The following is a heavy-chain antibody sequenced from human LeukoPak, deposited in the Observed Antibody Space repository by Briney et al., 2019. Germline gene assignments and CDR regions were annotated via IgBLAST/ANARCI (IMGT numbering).Heavy chain of an antibody. D-gene: IGHD6-6*01. Sequence: SETLSLTCSVSGGSITSHNYYWGWIRRPPGEGLEWLGSISFGGSTHYNPSLKSRVTISADTSKNQFSLKVSFGTAADTAVYYCVREVGGAARHVDHWGQGTLVIVSS. CDR1: GGSITSHNYY. CDR2: ISFGGST. CDR3: VREVGGAARHVDH. V-gene: IGHV4-39*02. J-gene: IGHJ4*02.